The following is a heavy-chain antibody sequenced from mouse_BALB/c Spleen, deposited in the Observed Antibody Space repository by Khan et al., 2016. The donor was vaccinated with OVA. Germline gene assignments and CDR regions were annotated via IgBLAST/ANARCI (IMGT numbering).Heavy chain of an antibody. D-gene: IGHD4-1*01. V-gene: IGHV3-2*02. CDR1: GYSITSDYA. Sequence: EVQLVESGPGLVKPSQSLSLTCTVTGYSITSDYAWNWIRQFPGNKLEWMGYISYSGSTTYNPSLKSRISIHRDTSKDQFFLQLKSVTSEDTATYYCASELGRYYALDYWGQGTSVTVSS. J-gene: IGHJ4*01. CDR3: ASELGRYYALDY. CDR2: ISYSGST.